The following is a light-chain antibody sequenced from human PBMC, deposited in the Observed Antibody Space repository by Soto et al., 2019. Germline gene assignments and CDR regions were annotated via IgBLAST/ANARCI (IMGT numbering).Light chain of an antibody. CDR1: HDIGNS. J-gene: IGKJ4*01. CDR3: QKYNSFT. V-gene: IGKV1-5*01. Sequence: DIQMTQSPPSLSASVGDRVTITCQASHDIGNSLNWYQQKPGKAPKLLIYDASSLKSGVPSRFSGSGSGTEFTLTISSLQPDDFATYYCQKYNSFTFGGGTKVDI. CDR2: DAS.